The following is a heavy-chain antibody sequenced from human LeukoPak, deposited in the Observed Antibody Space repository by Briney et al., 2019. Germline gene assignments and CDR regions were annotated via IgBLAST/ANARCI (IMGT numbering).Heavy chain of an antibody. D-gene: IGHD2-21*02. Sequence: GGSLRLSCAASGFTFSSYAMHWVRQAPGKGLEWVAVISYDGSNKYYADSVKGRFTISRDNSKNTLYLQMNSLRAEDTAVYYCARQVVTAVFDPWGQGTLVTVSS. CDR2: ISYDGSNK. V-gene: IGHV3-30*04. CDR3: ARQVVTAVFDP. J-gene: IGHJ5*02. CDR1: GFTFSSYA.